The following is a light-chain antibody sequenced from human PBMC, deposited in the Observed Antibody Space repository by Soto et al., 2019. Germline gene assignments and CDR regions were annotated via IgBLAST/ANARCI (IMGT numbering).Light chain of an antibody. Sequence: QSALTQPPSASGSPGQSVAISCTGTSSDIGANDYVSWYQQHPGKAPKLIIYEVNKRPSGVPDRFSGSKSGNTASLTVSGLQPEDEADYYCASYGGSRVFGGGTQLTVL. CDR3: ASYGGSRV. CDR1: SSDIGANDY. CDR2: EVN. J-gene: IGLJ3*02. V-gene: IGLV2-8*01.